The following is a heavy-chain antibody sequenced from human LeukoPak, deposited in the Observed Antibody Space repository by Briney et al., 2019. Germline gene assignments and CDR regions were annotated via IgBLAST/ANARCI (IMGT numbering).Heavy chain of an antibody. CDR2: IYYSGST. CDR1: GGSISSYY. Sequence: SETLSLTCTVSGGSISSYYWSWIRQPPGKGLEWIGYIYYSGSTNYNPSLKSRVTISVDTSKNRFSLKLSSVTAADTAVYYCVATALRRRKDYYGMDVWGKGTTVTVSS. J-gene: IGHJ6*04. D-gene: IGHD4-17*01. CDR3: VATALRRRKDYYGMDV. V-gene: IGHV4-59*01.